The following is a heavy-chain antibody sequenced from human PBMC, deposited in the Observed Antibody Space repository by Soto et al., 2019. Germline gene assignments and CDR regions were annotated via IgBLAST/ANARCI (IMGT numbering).Heavy chain of an antibody. CDR2: INHSGST. Sequence: TLSLTCAVYGGSFSGYYWSWIRQPPGKGLEWIGEINHSGSTKYNPSLKSRVTISVDTSKNQFSLKLSSVTAADTAVYYCARRIQLWFRAYYYYGMDVWGQGTTVTVSS. V-gene: IGHV4-34*01. D-gene: IGHD5-18*01. CDR1: GGSFSGYY. J-gene: IGHJ6*02. CDR3: ARRIQLWFRAYYYYGMDV.